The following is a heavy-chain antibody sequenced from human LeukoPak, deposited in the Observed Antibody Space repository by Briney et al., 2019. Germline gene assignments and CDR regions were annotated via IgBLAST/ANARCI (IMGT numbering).Heavy chain of an antibody. CDR3: AKGVGPSAPNGRVFDF. Sequence: GGSLRLSCAASGITFSSYAMSWVRQAPGKGLEWVSTITNTGGDSAYTHSVKGRFTITRDNSKNTLYLHMISLRVEDTALYYCAKGVGPSAPNGRVFDFWGQGTLVTVSS. CDR2: ITNTGGDS. V-gene: IGHV3-23*05. D-gene: IGHD1-26*01. J-gene: IGHJ4*02. CDR1: GITFSSYA.